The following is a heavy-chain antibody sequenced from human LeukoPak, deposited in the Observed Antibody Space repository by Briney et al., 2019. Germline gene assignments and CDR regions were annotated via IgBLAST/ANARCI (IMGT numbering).Heavy chain of an antibody. V-gene: IGHV1-18*01. D-gene: IGHD1-26*01. CDR1: GYTFTSYG. CDR2: ISAYNGNT. J-gene: IGHJ4*02. CDR3: ARGWELLWRGYYFDY. Sequence: ASVKVSCKASGYTFTSYGISWVRQAPGQGLEWMGWISAYNGNTNYAQKFQGRVTMTTDTSTSTAYMELRSLRSDDTAVYYCARGWELLWRGYYFDYWGQGTLVTVSS.